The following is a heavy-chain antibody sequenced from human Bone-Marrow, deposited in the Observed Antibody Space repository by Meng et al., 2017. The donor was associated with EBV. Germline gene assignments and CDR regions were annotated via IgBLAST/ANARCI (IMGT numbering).Heavy chain of an antibody. D-gene: IGHD4-23*01. CDR3: ARGKRWVRNWFDP. CDR1: GGSFSGVH. J-gene: IGHJ5*02. Sequence: QEQRCHCGSGLLKPSETLSLTCRVYGGSFSGVHWRWIRPPPGKGPECIGEINHSGSTNYNPSLKSRVTISVDTSKNQFSLKLSSVTAADTAVYYCARGKRWVRNWFDPWGQGTLVTVSS. V-gene: IGHV4-34*01. CDR2: INHSGST.